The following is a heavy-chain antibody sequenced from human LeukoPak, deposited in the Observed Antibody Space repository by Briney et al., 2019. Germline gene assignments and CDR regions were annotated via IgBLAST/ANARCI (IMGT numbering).Heavy chain of an antibody. J-gene: IGHJ2*01. CDR1: GGSISSSSYY. CDR3: ARGSSGYYRFGANHWYFDL. V-gene: IGHV4-39*07. D-gene: IGHD3-22*01. CDR2: IYYSGST. Sequence: ASETLSLTCSVSGGSISSSSYYWGWIRQPPGKGLEWIGSIYYSGSTYYNPSLKSRVTLSVDTSKNQFSLKLSSVTAADTAVYYCARGSSGYYRFGANHWYFDLWGRGTLVTVSS.